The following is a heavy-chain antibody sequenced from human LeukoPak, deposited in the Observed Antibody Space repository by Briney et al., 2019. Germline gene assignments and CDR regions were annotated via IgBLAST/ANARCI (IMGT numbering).Heavy chain of an antibody. J-gene: IGHJ5*02. V-gene: IGHV4-59*01. Sequence: PSETLSLTCTVSGDSISSYYWSWIRQPPGKGLEWIGCIDYSGSTNYNPSLKSRVTISVDTSKNQFSLKLRSVTAADTAVYYCARDGHGSGSYYHWFDPWGQGTLVTVSS. CDR3: ARDGHGSGSYYHWFDP. D-gene: IGHD1-26*01. CDR1: GDSISSYY. CDR2: IDYSGST.